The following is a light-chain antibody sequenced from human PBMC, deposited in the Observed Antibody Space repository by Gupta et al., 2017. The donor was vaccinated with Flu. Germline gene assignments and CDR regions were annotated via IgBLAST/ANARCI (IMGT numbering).Light chain of an antibody. J-gene: IGLJ3*02. CDR3: AAWDDSLRDRL. V-gene: IGLV1-47*01. CDR2: RND. Sequence: VTIACFGGSSNIGSNYVYWYHQLPGTAPKLLIYRNDQRPSGVPDRFSGSKSGTSASLAISGLRSEDEANYYCAAWDDSLRDRLFGGGTKLTVL. CDR1: SSNIGSNY.